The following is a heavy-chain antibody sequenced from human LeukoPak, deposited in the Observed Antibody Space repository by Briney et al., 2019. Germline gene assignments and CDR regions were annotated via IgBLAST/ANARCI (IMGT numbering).Heavy chain of an antibody. V-gene: IGHV1-69*13. CDR3: AREGDWGAANPDAFDI. CDR1: GGTFSSYA. Sequence: ASVKVSCKASGGTFSSYAISWVRQAPGQGLEWMGGIIPIFGTANYAQKFQGRVTITADESTSTAYMELSSLRSDDTAVYYCAREGDWGAANPDAFDIWGQGTMVTVSS. D-gene: IGHD1-26*01. CDR2: IIPIFGTA. J-gene: IGHJ3*02.